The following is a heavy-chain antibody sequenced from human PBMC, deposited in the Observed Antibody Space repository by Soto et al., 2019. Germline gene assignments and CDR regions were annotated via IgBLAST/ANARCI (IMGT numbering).Heavy chain of an antibody. CDR1: GFTFINAW. CDR2: IKSKTDGGTT. Sequence: GGSLRLSCAASGFTFINAWMSWVRQAPGKWLEWVGRIKSKTDGGTTDYAAPVKGRFTISRDDSKNTLYLQMNSLKTEDTAVYYCTTCIVGAPDAFDIWGKGTMVTVSS. V-gene: IGHV3-15*01. D-gene: IGHD1-26*01. J-gene: IGHJ3*02. CDR3: TTCIVGAPDAFDI.